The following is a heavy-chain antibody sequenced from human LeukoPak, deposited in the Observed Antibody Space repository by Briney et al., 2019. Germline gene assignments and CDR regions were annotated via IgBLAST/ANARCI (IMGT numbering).Heavy chain of an antibody. CDR3: ARGGNIVVVVAATRAFDI. CDR2: VYYSGST. J-gene: IGHJ3*02. CDR1: GGSISSYY. V-gene: IGHV4-59*01. D-gene: IGHD2-15*01. Sequence: SETLSLTCTVSGGSISSYYWSWIRQPPGKGLEWIGYVYYSGSTNYKPSLRSRVIISVDTSKNQFSLKVNSVTAADTAVYYCARGGNIVVVVAATRAFDIWGQGTMVTVSS.